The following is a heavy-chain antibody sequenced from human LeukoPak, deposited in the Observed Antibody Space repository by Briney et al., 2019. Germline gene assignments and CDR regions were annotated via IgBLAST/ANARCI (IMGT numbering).Heavy chain of an antibody. CDR3: ATHCSSTSCYAY. CDR1: GFPFRSYA. CDR2: IGGRGTNT. J-gene: IGHJ4*02. V-gene: IGHV3-23*01. Sequence: GGSLRLSCAASGFPFRSYAMSWVRQAPGKGLEWVSAIGGRGTNTYYADSVKGRFTISRDNSKNTLYLQMNSLRAEDTVVYYCATHCSSTSCYAYWGQGTLVTVSS. D-gene: IGHD2-2*01.